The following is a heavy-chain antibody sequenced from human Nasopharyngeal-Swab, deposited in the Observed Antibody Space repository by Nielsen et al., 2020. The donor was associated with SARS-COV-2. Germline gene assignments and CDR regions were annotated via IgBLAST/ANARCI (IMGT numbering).Heavy chain of an antibody. CDR3: ARDITWFTISGDGMDV. CDR2: ISSSGSTI. Sequence: GESLKIYCAASGFTFSDYYMSWIRQAPGKGLEWVSYISSSGSTIYYAVSVKGRFPISRDNAKNSLYLQMNSLRAEDTAVYYCARDITWFTISGDGMDVWGQGTTVTVSS. CDR1: GFTFSDYY. J-gene: IGHJ6*02. D-gene: IGHD3-3*01. V-gene: IGHV3-11*04.